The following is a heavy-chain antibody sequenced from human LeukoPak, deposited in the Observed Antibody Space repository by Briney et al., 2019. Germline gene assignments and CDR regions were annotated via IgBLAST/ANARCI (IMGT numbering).Heavy chain of an antibody. J-gene: IGHJ4*02. CDR3: ARGLAGDPSDY. Sequence: GASVKVSCKASGYTFTSYDINWVRQATGQGLEWMGWINPNSGDTGYAQKFQGRVTITRNTSISTAYMELSSLRSEDTAVYYCARGLAGDPSDYWGQGTLVTVSS. D-gene: IGHD2-21*02. CDR2: INPNSGDT. V-gene: IGHV1-8*03. CDR1: GYTFTSYD.